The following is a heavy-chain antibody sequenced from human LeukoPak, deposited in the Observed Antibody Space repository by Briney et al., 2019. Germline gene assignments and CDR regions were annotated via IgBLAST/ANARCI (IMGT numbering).Heavy chain of an antibody. CDR3: ARGTRVNYDFWSGYHYYFDY. CDR1: GGSFSGYC. J-gene: IGHJ4*02. Sequence: TSETLSLTCAVYGGSFSGYCWSWIRQPPGKGLEWIGEINHSGSTNYNPSIKSRVTISVDTSKNQFSLKLSSVTAADTAVYYCARGTRVNYDFWSGYHYYFDYWGQGTLVTVSS. CDR2: INHSGST. D-gene: IGHD3-3*01. V-gene: IGHV4-34*01.